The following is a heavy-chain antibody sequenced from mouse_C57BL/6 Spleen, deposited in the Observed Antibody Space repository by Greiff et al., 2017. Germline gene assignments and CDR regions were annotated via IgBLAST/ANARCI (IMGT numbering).Heavy chain of an antibody. D-gene: IGHD1-1*01. CDR1: GYTFTSYG. V-gene: IGHV1-81*01. J-gene: IGHJ3*01. CDR2: IYPRSGNT. Sequence: QVQLQQSGAELARPGASVKLSCKASGYTFTSYGISWVKQRTGQGLEWIGEIYPRSGNTYYNEKFKGKATLTADKSSSTAYMELRSLTSEDSAVYFCARAITTVVAEAYWGQGTLVTVSA. CDR3: ARAITTVVAEAY.